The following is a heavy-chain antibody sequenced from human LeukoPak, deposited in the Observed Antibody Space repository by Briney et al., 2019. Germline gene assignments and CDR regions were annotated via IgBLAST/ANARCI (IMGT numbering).Heavy chain of an antibody. D-gene: IGHD3-16*02. Sequence: SETLSLTCTVSGGSISSGSYYWSWIRQPAGKGLEWIGRIYTSGSTNYNPSLKSRVTISVDTSQNQFSLKLSSVTAADTAVYYCARVSDYVWGSYRSDIWGQGTMVTVSS. CDR2: IYTSGST. V-gene: IGHV4-61*02. CDR1: GGSISSGSYY. J-gene: IGHJ3*02. CDR3: ARVSDYVWGSYRSDI.